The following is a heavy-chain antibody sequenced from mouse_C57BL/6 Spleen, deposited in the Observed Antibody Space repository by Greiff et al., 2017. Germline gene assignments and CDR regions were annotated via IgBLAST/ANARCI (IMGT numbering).Heavy chain of an antibody. D-gene: IGHD2-1*01. V-gene: IGHV5-9-1*02. CDR3: TRETYGNYEDYAMDY. Sequence: EVQLVESGEGLVKPRGSLKLSCAASGFTFSSYAMSWVRQTPEKRLEWVAYISSGGDYIYYADTVKGRFTISRDNARNTLYLQMSSLKSEDTAMYYCTRETYGNYEDYAMDYWGQGTSVTVSS. CDR1: GFTFSSYA. J-gene: IGHJ4*01. CDR2: ISSGGDYI.